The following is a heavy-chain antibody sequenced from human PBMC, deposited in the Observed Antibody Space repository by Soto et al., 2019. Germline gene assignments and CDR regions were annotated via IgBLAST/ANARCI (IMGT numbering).Heavy chain of an antibody. CDR3: ARIYCTTTTCDSWFDP. CDR2: IDPGDTYA. Sequence: GESLEISCTGFGYTLTTFWISWVRQMPGKGLEWMGRIDPGDTYATYSPAFQGHVTISADKATSTAYLQWSSLKTSDTAMYFCARIYCTTTTCDSWFDPWGQGPLVTAPQ. J-gene: IGHJ5*02. CDR1: GYTLTTFW. V-gene: IGHV5-10-1*01. D-gene: IGHD2-2*01.